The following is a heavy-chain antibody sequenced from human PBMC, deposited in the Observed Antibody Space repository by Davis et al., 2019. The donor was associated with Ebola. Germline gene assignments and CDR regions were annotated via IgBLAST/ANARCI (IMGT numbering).Heavy chain of an antibody. Sequence: PGGSLRLSCAASGFTFSSYEMNWVRQAPGKGLEWVSYIYNSGSTIYYADSVKGRFTISRDNSKNTLYLQMNSLRAEDSAVYYCARDPPTVTRELGFYMDVWGKGTTVTVSS. CDR3: ARDPPTVTRELGFYMDV. V-gene: IGHV3-48*03. CDR1: GFTFSSYE. CDR2: IYNSGSTI. J-gene: IGHJ6*03. D-gene: IGHD4-11*01.